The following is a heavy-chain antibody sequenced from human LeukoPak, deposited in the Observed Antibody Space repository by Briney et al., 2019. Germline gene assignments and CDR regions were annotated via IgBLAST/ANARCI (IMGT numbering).Heavy chain of an antibody. V-gene: IGHV1-8*03. D-gene: IGHD3-22*01. CDR2: MNPNSGNT. Sequence: ASVKVSCKASGYTFTNYDINWVLQASGQGLEWMGWMNPNSGNTGYAQKFQDRVTFTRNTSISTAYMELSSLRSEDTAMYYCARGLTPQYYYDSSGYYYNYYYYMDVWGKGTTVTVSS. CDR1: GYTFTNYD. CDR3: ARGLTPQYYYDSSGYYYNYYYYMDV. J-gene: IGHJ6*03.